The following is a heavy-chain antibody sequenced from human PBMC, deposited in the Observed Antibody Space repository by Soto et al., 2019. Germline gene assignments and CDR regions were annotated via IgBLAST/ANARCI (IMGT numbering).Heavy chain of an antibody. V-gene: IGHV4-31*03. CDR3: ARDHPTYNWFDP. Sequence: QVQLQESGPGLVKPSQTLSLTCTVSGGSISSGGYYWSWIRQHPGKGLEWIGYIYYSGSTYYNPSLKSRVTIAVDTSKNQCSLKLSSVTAADTAVYYCARDHPTYNWFDPWGQGTLVTVSS. D-gene: IGHD1-1*01. CDR2: IYYSGST. J-gene: IGHJ5*02. CDR1: GGSISSGGYY.